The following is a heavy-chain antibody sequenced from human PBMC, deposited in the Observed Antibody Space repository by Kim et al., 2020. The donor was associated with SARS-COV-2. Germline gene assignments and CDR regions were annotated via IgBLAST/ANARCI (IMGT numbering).Heavy chain of an antibody. Sequence: ASVKVSCKASGYTFRTYAIHWVRQAPGQGLEWMGRILPGNGETNYLQKFEGRATITSDPSTNTVYMDLSSLTFDDTAVFYCARRVLGGNFDYWGQGTLVTVSS. CDR2: ILPGNGET. CDR3: ARRVLGGNFDY. D-gene: IGHD1-26*01. CDR1: GYTFRTYA. J-gene: IGHJ4*02. V-gene: IGHV1-3*01.